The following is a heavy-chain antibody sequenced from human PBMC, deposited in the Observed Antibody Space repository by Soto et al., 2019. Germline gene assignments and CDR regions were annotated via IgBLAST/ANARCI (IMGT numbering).Heavy chain of an antibody. CDR1: GGSFNGYY. V-gene: IGHV4-34*01. Sequence: PXATLALTCVVYGGSFNGYYWSWIRQPPGQGLEWIGEIHHSGGTNYNPSLKSRVTISVDTSKSQFSLELSSVTAADTSVYYCARARRGYSSSWYNWFDSWGQGTLVTVSS. D-gene: IGHD6-13*01. J-gene: IGHJ5*01. CDR2: IHHSGGT. CDR3: ARARRGYSSSWYNWFDS.